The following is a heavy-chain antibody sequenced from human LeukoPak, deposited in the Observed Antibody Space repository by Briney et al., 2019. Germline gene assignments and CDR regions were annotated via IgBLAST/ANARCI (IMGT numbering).Heavy chain of an antibody. CDR3: ARDKLGSYGGY. D-gene: IGHD5-18*01. J-gene: IGHJ4*02. CDR1: GFTFSSYS. CDR2: ISSNNDYI. Sequence: GGSLRLSCAASGFTFSSYSMNWVRQAPGKGLEWVLSISSNNDYIYYADSVKGRFTISRDNAKNSLYMQMNSLRAEDTAVYYCARDKLGSYGGYWGQGTLVTVSS. V-gene: IGHV3-21*06.